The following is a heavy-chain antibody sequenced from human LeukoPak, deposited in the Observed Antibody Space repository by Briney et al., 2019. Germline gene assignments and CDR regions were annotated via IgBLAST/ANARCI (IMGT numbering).Heavy chain of an antibody. D-gene: IGHD3-22*01. CDR2: TNPDGSRT. V-gene: IGHV3-74*01. J-gene: IGHJ4*02. CDR3: AKDLRGYRDY. CDR1: GFTFSTYW. Sequence: GGSLRLSCAASGFTFSTYWMRWVRQAPGKGLVWVSRTNPDGSRTDYADSVKGRFTISRDNAKNTLYLQMNRLRAEDTAVYYCAKDLRGYRDYWGQGTLVTVSS.